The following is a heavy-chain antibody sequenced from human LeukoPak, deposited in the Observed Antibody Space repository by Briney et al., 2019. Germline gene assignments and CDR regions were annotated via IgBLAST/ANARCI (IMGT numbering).Heavy chain of an antibody. J-gene: IGHJ6*03. D-gene: IGHD5-12*01. CDR3: ARTSTGYNRSRDYYYYYMDV. Sequence: PGGSLRLSCAASGSTFSSYAMHWVRQAPGKGLEWVAVISYDGSNKYYADSVKGRFTISRDNSKNTLYLQMNSLRVEDTAVYYCARTSTGYNRSRDYYYYYMDVWGKGTTVTVSS. CDR2: ISYDGSNK. V-gene: IGHV3-30*04. CDR1: GSTFSSYA.